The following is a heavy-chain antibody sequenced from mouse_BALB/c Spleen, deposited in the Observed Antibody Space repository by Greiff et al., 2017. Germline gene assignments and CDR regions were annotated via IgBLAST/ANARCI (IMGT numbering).Heavy chain of an antibody. Sequence: EVQVVESGGGLVQPKGSLKLSCAASGFTFNTYAMNWVRQAPGKGLEWVARIRSKSNNYATYYADSVKDRFTISRDDSQSMLYLQMNNLKTEDTAMYYCVRHKDYGSSGVFGYWGQGTLVTVSA. CDR1: GFTFNTYA. CDR2: IRSKSNNYAT. CDR3: VRHKDYGSSGVFGY. V-gene: IGHV10-1*02. D-gene: IGHD1-1*01. J-gene: IGHJ3*01.